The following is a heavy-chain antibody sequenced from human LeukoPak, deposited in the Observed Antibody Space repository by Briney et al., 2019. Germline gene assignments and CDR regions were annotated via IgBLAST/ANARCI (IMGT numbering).Heavy chain of an antibody. CDR2: INHSGST. J-gene: IGHJ5*02. CDR1: GGSFSGYY. V-gene: IGHV4-34*01. Sequence: PSETLSLTCAVYGGSFSGYYWSWIRQPPGKGLEWIGEINHSGSTNYNPSLKSRVTISVDTSKNQFSLKLTSVTAADTAVYYCARVPAVATTWFDPWGQGTLVTVSS. D-gene: IGHD6-19*01. CDR3: ARVPAVATTWFDP.